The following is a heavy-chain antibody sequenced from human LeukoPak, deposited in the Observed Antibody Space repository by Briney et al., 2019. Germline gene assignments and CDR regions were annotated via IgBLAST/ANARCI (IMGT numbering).Heavy chain of an antibody. CDR3: ARVESGNSCYRAVDY. V-gene: IGHV3-7*01. CDR1: GFTFSSCC. Sequence: PGGSLRLSCVASGFTFSSCCMIWVRQAPGKGLEWLANIKQVESETHYVDSVKGRFAISRDNAKNSVYLHMSSLRVEDTAVYYCARVESGNSCYRAVDYWGQGTLVTVSS. D-gene: IGHD2-2*01. CDR2: IKQVESET. J-gene: IGHJ4*02.